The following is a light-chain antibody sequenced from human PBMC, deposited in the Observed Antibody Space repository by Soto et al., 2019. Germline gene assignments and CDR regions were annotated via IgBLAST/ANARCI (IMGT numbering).Light chain of an antibody. V-gene: IGKV1-16*02. CDR1: QGISNY. Sequence: DIQMTQSPSSLSASVGDRVTITCRASQGISNYLAWFQQKPGKAPKSLIYDASSLRSGVPSKFSGSGFGTDFTLTISSLQPEDFATYYCPNDNNSTITHGQRPRLAI. J-gene: IGKJ5*01. CDR3: PNDNNSTIT. CDR2: DAS.